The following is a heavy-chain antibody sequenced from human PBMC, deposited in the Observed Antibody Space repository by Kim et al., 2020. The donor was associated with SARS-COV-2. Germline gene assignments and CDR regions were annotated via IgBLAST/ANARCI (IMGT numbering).Heavy chain of an antibody. CDR3: ARPTYDSSGYYFDY. D-gene: IGHD3-22*01. Sequence: ASVKVSCKASGYTFTSYYMHWVRQAPGQVLEWMGIINPSGGSTSYAQKFQGRVTLTRDTSTSTVYLELSSLRSENTAVYSCARPTYDSSGYYFDYWGQGTLVTVSS. CDR1: GYTFTSYY. V-gene: IGHV1-46*01. J-gene: IGHJ4*02. CDR2: INPSGGST.